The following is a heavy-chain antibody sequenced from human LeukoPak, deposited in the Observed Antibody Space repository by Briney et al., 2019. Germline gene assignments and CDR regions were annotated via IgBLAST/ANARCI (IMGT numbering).Heavy chain of an antibody. CDR3: ARNWFSTYFDY. Sequence: PGGSLRLSCAASGFTVSSNYMSWARQAPGKGLEWVSLLYSDGSAYYADSVKGRFNISRDNSKNSLYLQMNSLRAEDTAVYYCARNWFSTYFDYWGQGTLVTVSS. D-gene: IGHD3-10*01. CDR2: LYSDGSA. V-gene: IGHV3-53*01. CDR1: GFTVSSNY. J-gene: IGHJ4*02.